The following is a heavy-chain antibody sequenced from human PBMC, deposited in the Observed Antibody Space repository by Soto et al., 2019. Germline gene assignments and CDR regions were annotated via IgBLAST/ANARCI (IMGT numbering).Heavy chain of an antibody. J-gene: IGHJ5*02. CDR2: ISGSGDST. CDR3: ACWYTSRFDP. Sequence: PGGSLRLSCAASGFTFDSYAMSWVRQAPGTGLEWVSGISGSGDSTYYADSVKGRFTISRDNSKNTLYLQMNSLRAEDTAVYYCACWYTSRFDPWGQGTLVTVSS. D-gene: IGHD6-13*01. V-gene: IGHV3-23*01. CDR1: GFTFDSYA.